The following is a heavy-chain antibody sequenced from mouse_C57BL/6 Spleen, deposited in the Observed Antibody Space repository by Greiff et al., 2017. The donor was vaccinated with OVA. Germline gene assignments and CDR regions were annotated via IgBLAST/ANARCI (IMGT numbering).Heavy chain of an antibody. V-gene: IGHV5-16*01. CDR1: GFTFSDYY. CDR3: ARDRGRELGKDYAMDY. CDR2: INYDGSST. D-gene: IGHD4-1*01. Sequence: EVKLMESEGGLVQPGSSMKLSCTASGFTFSDYYMAWVRQVPEKGLEWVANINYDGSSTYYLDSLKSRFIISRDNAKNILYLQMSSLKSEDTATYYCARDRGRELGKDYAMDYWGQGTSVTVSS. J-gene: IGHJ4*01.